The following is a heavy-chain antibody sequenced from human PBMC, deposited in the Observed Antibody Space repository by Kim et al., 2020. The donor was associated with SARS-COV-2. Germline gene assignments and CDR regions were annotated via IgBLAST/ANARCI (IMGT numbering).Heavy chain of an antibody. CDR3: ASIRVHTIFGVVASSYNWFDP. V-gene: IGHV4-34*01. CDR2: INHSGST. D-gene: IGHD3-3*01. J-gene: IGHJ5*02. Sequence: SETLSLTCAVYGGSFSGYYWSWIRQPPGKGLDWIGEINHSGSTNYNPSLKSRVTISVDTSKNQFSLKLSSVTAADTAVYYCASIRVHTIFGVVASSYNWFDPWGQGTLVTVSS. CDR1: GGSFSGYY.